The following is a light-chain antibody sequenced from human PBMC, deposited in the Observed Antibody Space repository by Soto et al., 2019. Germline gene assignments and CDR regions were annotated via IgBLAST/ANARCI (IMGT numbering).Light chain of an antibody. CDR1: QSVRSY. V-gene: IGKV3-11*01. Sequence: EIMLTQSPATLSLSPGERAPLSCRASQSVRSYLAWYQQKPGQAPRLLIYDTSNRATGIPARFSGSGSGTDFTLTISSLEPEDFAVYYCQQRSNWLLTFGGGTKVEIK. CDR3: QQRSNWLLT. J-gene: IGKJ4*01. CDR2: DTS.